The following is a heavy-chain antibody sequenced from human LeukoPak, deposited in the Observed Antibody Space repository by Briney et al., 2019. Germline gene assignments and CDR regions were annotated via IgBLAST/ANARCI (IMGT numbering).Heavy chain of an antibody. V-gene: IGHV4-39*01. D-gene: IGHD3-22*01. Sequence: PSETLSLTYTVSGGFISIRSYYWGWIRQPPWKGLEGIGRVYYSGSTYDNPSLTCRVTIAVDTSKNQFSLKLSSVTAADTAVYYCARHQPGITMIVVVLTSFDYWGQGTLVTVSS. J-gene: IGHJ4*02. CDR3: ARHQPGITMIVVVLTSFDY. CDR1: GGFISIRSYY. CDR2: VYYSGST.